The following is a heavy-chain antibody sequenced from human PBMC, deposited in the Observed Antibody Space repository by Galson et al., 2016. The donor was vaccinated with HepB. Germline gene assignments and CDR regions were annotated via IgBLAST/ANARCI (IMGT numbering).Heavy chain of an antibody. Sequence: SLRLSCAASGFDFGSYAINWVRQAPGKGLEWISSISLSGSSTYYAASVKGRFSISRDNSKNTVYLEMNSLRAEDSAIYYCAKPYTSGWLTSFDHWGQGSLVTVSS. J-gene: IGHJ4*02. V-gene: IGHV3-23*01. CDR2: ISLSGSST. CDR1: GFDFGSYA. D-gene: IGHD6-19*01. CDR3: AKPYTSGWLTSFDH.